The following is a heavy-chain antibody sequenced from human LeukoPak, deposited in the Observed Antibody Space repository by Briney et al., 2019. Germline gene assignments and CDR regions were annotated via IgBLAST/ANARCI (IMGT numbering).Heavy chain of an antibody. CDR3: ARGYSSCWYWFDP. CDR2: ISGSGGST. V-gene: IGHV3-23*01. D-gene: IGHD6-13*01. J-gene: IGHJ5*02. Sequence: GGSLRLSCAPSVLTFSIYAMSCGRQAPGKGLEWVSAISGSGGSTYYADSVKGRFTISRDNSRNTLYLQMNSLRAEDTAVYYFARGYSSCWYWFDPWGQGTLVTVSS. CDR1: VLTFSIYA.